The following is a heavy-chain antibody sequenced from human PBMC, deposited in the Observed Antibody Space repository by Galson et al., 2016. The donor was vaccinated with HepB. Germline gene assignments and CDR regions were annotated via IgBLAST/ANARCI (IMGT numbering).Heavy chain of an antibody. CDR3: ARGLVFASNWYYDL. V-gene: IGHV5-51*01. CDR2: IYAGDSDT. Sequence: QSGAEVKKPGESLKISCGGSGFSLSTYWIGWVRQMPGKGLEWMGTIYAGDSDTRYSPSFQGQVPISVGKSTYTAYLQWSSLEASDTAMYHCARGLVFASNWYYDLWGRGTLVTVSS. D-gene: IGHD2-15*01. CDR1: GFSLSTYW. J-gene: IGHJ2*01.